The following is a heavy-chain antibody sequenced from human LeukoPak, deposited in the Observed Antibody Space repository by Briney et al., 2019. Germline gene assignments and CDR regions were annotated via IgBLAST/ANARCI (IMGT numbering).Heavy chain of an antibody. CDR3: ASVRDGYNDY. V-gene: IGHV4-59*08. CDR2: IYYSGST. J-gene: IGHJ4*02. D-gene: IGHD5-24*01. CDR1: GGSISSYY. Sequence: SETLSLTCTVSGGSISSYYWSWIRQPPGKGLEWIGYIYYSGSTNYNPSLKSRVTMSIGTSKNQFSLKLSSVTAADTAVYYCASVRDGYNDYWGQGTLVTVSS.